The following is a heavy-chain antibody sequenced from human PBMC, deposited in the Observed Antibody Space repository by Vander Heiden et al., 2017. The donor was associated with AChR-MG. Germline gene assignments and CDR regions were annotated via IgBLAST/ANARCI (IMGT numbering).Heavy chain of an antibody. CDR1: GYTFSTYY. CDR2: INPSGGSA. CDR3: ARGGDLLGWLLNWFDP. J-gene: IGHJ5*02. Sequence: QVQLVQSGAQLKKPGSPVKVSCKAFGYTFSTYYMHWVRQAAGQGLEWMGIINPSGGSASYAQKLQGRVTMTRDTSTSTVYMELSSLGSEDTAVYYCARGGDLLGWLLNWFDPWGQGTLVTVSS. V-gene: IGHV1-46*03. D-gene: IGHD3-3*01.